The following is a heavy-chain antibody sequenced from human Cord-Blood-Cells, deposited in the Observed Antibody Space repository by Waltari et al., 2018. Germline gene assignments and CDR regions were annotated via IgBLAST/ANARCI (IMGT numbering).Heavy chain of an antibody. Sequence: QVQLVQSGAEVKKPGASVKVSCTASGYTFTGYSMHWVRQAPGQGIEWMGWINPNSGGTNYAQKFQGRVTMTRDTSISTAYMELSRLRSDDTAVYYCARDPSLGIGAFDIWGQWTMVTVSS. CDR2: INPNSGGT. V-gene: IGHV1-2*02. D-gene: IGHD7-27*01. CDR1: GYTFTGYS. CDR3: ARDPSLGIGAFDI. J-gene: IGHJ3*02.